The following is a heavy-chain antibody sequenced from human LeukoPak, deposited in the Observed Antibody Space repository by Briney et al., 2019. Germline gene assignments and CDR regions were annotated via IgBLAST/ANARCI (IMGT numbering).Heavy chain of an antibody. CDR1: GFTFSTYA. V-gene: IGHV3-30-3*01. J-gene: IGHJ3*01. D-gene: IGHD3-10*01. CDR2: ITSDGSKK. Sequence: GRSLRLSCAASGFTFSTYAMHWIRQAPGKGLEWVAAITSDGSKKYYADSVKGRFTISRDNSMNTLYVQMNSLRDDDTALYFCARTSLHYFGSGSYSLDVSDVWGQGTMVTVSS. CDR3: ARTSLHYFGSGSYSLDVSDV.